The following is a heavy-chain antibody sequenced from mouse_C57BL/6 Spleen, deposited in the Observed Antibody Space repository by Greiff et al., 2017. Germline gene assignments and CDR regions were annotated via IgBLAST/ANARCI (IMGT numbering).Heavy chain of an antibody. J-gene: IGHJ4*01. D-gene: IGHD1-1*01. CDR1: GYSFTGYY. Sequence: EVQLQQSGPELVKPGASVKISCKASGYSFTGYYMNWVKQSPEKSLEWIGEINPSTGGTTYNQKFKAKATLTVDKSSSTAYMQLQSLTSEDSAVYYCARSGNNYGSSYAMDDWGQGTSVTVSS. CDR2: INPSTGGT. V-gene: IGHV1-42*01. CDR3: ARSGNNYGSSYAMDD.